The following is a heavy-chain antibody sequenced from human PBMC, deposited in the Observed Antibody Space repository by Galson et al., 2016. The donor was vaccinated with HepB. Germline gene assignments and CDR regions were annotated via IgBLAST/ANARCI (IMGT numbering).Heavy chain of an antibody. CDR1: GYTFSSYS. D-gene: IGHD4-23*01. Sequence: SLRLSCAVSGYTFSSYSMDWVRQAPGKGLEWVSYITSSSSTMYYADSVKGRFTISRDNAKNSLYRQMNSLRDEDTAVYYRARESYYGGNSLDQYYFDYWGQGTLVTVSS. J-gene: IGHJ4*02. CDR3: ARESYYGGNSLDQYYFDY. V-gene: IGHV3-48*02. CDR2: ITSSSSTM.